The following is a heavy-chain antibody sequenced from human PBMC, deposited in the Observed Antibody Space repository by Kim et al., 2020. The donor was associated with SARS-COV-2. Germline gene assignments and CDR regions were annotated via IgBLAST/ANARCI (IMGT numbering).Heavy chain of an antibody. CDR1: GDSISSAAFY. V-gene: IGHV4-39*01. CDR2: VYYSGSP. CDR3: ARQPSYRSGGSYYPDYYRMAV. J-gene: IGHJ6*02. Sequence: SETLSLTCSVSGDSISSAAFYWGWIRQPPGKRLEWIGCVYYSGSPYYNPSLKSRVTISVDTSKDQFSLELRSVTAADTAVYYCARQPSYRSGGSYYPDYYRMAVWGQGTTVTVSS. D-gene: IGHD2-15*01.